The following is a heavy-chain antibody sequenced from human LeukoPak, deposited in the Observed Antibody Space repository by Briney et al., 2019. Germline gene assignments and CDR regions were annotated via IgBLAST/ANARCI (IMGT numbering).Heavy chain of an antibody. CDR3: ARRGARFYVDD. J-gene: IGHJ4*02. Sequence: PGSSLTLSYAASGLTFRSYGMHWVRHAPGKGREWVAVIWYDGSNNYYSVCVAGRFTIARDTSTNTLYIQINRVSAKHTAMYVCARRGARFYVDDGGGGPLVTVP. CDR2: IWYDGSNN. CDR1: GLTFRSYG. V-gene: IGHV3-33*01. D-gene: IGHD2-15*01.